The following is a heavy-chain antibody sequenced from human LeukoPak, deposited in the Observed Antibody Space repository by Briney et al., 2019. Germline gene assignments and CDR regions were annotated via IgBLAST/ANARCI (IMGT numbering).Heavy chain of an antibody. Sequence: ASVKVSCKASGYTFTSYGISWVRQAPGQGLEWMGWISAYNGNTNYAQKLQGRVTMTTDTSTSTAYMELRNLRSDDTAVYYCARAGGDNCLEGDDYWGPGTLVTVSS. V-gene: IGHV1-18*01. CDR3: ARAGGDNCLEGDDY. CDR2: ISAYNGNT. D-gene: IGHD1-1*01. CDR1: GYTFTSYG. J-gene: IGHJ4*02.